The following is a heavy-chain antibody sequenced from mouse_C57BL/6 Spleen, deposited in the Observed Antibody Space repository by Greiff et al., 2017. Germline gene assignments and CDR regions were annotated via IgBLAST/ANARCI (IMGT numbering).Heavy chain of an antibody. CDR3: ARRDYYGSSPYYAMDY. CDR2: ISSGSSTI. Sequence: EVQLVESGGGLVKPGGSLKLSCAASGFTFSDYGMHWVRQAPEKGLEWVAYISSGSSTIYDADTVKGRFTISRDNAKNTLFLQMTSLRSEDTAMYYCARRDYYGSSPYYAMDYWGQGTSVTVSS. D-gene: IGHD1-1*01. V-gene: IGHV5-17*01. CDR1: GFTFSDYG. J-gene: IGHJ4*01.